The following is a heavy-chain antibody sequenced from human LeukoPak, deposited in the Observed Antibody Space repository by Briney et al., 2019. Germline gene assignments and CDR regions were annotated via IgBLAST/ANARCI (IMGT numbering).Heavy chain of an antibody. CDR2: ISYDETNK. Sequence: GGSLRLSCAASGFTFNNYGMHWVRQAPGKGLEWVAFISYDETNKYYAGSVQGRFTISRDNSKNTLYLQMNSLRAEDTAVYYCARGGSYLSAFDIWGQGTMVTVSS. V-gene: IGHV3-30*03. CDR3: ARGGSYLSAFDI. J-gene: IGHJ3*02. D-gene: IGHD1-26*01. CDR1: GFTFNNYG.